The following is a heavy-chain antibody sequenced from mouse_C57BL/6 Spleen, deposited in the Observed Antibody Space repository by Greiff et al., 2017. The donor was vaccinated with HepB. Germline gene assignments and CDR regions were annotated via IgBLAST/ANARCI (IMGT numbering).Heavy chain of an antibody. CDR2: IYPGSGNT. CDR1: GYTFTDYY. CDR3: AREGYYGSRATIRYAMDY. J-gene: IGHJ4*01. Sequence: QVHVKQSGAELVRPGASVKLSCKASGYTFTDYYINWVKQRPGQGLEWIARIYPGSGNTYYNEKFKGKATLTAEKSSSTAYMQLSSLTSEDSAVYFCAREGYYGSRATIRYAMDYWGQGTSVTVSS. D-gene: IGHD1-1*01. V-gene: IGHV1-76*01.